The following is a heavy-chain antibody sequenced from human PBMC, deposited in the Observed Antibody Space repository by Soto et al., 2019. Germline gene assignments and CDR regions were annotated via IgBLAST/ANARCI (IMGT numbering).Heavy chain of an antibody. Sequence: EVQLVESGGGLAKPGGSLRLSCAASGFTFSDYSMNWVRQAPGKRLEWVSSITSSSTYIYYADSVEGLFTISRDNAKKSLYLQMNGLTAEDTAVYYCARDQPSIAYYFDSWGQGTLVTVSS. D-gene: IGHD3-3*02. J-gene: IGHJ4*02. CDR1: GFTFSDYS. CDR2: ITSSSTYI. V-gene: IGHV3-21*01. CDR3: ARDQPSIAYYFDS.